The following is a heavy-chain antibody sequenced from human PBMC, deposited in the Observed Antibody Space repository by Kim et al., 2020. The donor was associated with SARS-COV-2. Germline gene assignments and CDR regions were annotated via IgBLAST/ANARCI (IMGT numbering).Heavy chain of an antibody. J-gene: IGHJ4*02. CDR2: NT. CDR3: ARGSGWAFDY. D-gene: IGHD6-19*01. Sequence: NTKFSPQFQGRVTITRDTSASTAYMELTSLRSEDTAIYYCARGSGWAFDYWGQGTLVTVAS. V-gene: IGHV1-3*01.